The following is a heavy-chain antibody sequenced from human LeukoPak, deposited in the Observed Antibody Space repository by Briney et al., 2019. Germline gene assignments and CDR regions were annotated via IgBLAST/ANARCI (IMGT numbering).Heavy chain of an antibody. CDR3: ATTTVVTPFDN. J-gene: IGHJ4*02. CDR1: GYTFTDYA. Sequence: ASVKVSCKASGYTFTDYAIHWVRQAPGQRLEWMGWINTGNGNTRYSQKFQDRFTIARDTSASTAYMELSSLRSEDTAVYYCATTTVVTPFDNWGQGAPVTVSS. V-gene: IGHV1-3*04. D-gene: IGHD4-23*01. CDR2: INTGNGNT.